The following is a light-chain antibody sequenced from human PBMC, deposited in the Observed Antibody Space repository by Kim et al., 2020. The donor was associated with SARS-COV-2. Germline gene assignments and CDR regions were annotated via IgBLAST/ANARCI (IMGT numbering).Light chain of an antibody. J-gene: IGKJ1*01. Sequence: GSITCRTSQSLVHRDGNTYLSWFQQRPGQAPRRLIYKVTNRDSGVPDRVSGSGSGSEFTLKISRVEAEDVGVYYCMQGTHSPPWTFGQGTKVDIK. V-gene: IGKV2-30*02. CDR3: MQGTHSPPWT. CDR2: KVT. CDR1: QSLVHRDGNTY.